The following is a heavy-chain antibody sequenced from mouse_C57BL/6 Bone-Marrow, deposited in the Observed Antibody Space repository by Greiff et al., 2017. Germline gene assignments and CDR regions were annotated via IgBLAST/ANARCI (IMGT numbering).Heavy chain of an antibody. D-gene: IGHD2-4*01. Sequence: EVQLVESGGGLVKPGGSLKLSCAASGFTFSSYAMSWVRQTPEKRLEWVATISDGGSYTSYPDNVKGRFTISRDNAKNNLYLQMSHLKSEDTAMYYCARDTMITTWFAYWGQGTLVTVSA. CDR3: ARDTMITTWFAY. J-gene: IGHJ3*01. CDR2: ISDGGSYT. CDR1: GFTFSSYA. V-gene: IGHV5-4*01.